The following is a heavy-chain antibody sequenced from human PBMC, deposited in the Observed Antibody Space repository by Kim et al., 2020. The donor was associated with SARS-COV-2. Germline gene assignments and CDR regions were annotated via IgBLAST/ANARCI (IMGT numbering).Heavy chain of an antibody. V-gene: IGHV3-30*07. J-gene: IGHJ6*02. D-gene: IGHD3-22*01. Sequence: VKVRLTIDRDNSKNMLYLQMNRLRAEDTAVYYCARDEGDYYDSSGYDGMDVWGQGTTVTVSS. CDR3: ARDEGDYYDSSGYDGMDV.